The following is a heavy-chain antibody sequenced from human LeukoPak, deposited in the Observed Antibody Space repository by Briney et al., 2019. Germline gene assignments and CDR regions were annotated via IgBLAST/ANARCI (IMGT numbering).Heavy chain of an antibody. CDR1: GFPLSSHW. CDR2: VNRDGSES. CDR3: ARDNGMDV. V-gene: IGHV3-7*03. Sequence: GGSLRLSCAASGFPLSSHWMTWVPQVPGRGPEWVANVNRDGSESYYLDSVKGPFTISKDNEENALYLQRNSLRGEDTALYGCARDNGMDVWGRGTTVSVS. J-gene: IGHJ6*02.